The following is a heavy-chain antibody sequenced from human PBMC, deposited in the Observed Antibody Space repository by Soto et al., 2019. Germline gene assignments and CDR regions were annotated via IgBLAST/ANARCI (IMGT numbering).Heavy chain of an antibody. CDR2: IYYSWSA. V-gene: IGHV4-31*03. D-gene: IGHD6-25*01. Sequence: SETLSLTCTVSVGSISSGGYYWSWIGQHPGKGREWIGYIYYSWSAYYTPSLNSRVTISVDTSKNQSSPKLSSVTDADTAVYYCARVTETRGYRYGAPIDSAGQGTLVT. J-gene: IGHJ4*02. CDR3: ARVTETRGYRYGAPIDS. CDR1: VGSISSGGYY.